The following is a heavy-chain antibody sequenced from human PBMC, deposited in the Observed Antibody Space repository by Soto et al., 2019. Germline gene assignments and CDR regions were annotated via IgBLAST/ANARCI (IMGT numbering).Heavy chain of an antibody. CDR3: ARLEISEYCSSTSCYATRWFDP. V-gene: IGHV4-61*08. CDR2: IYYSGST. J-gene: IGHJ5*02. Sequence: SETLSLPCTVSGGSISGGVHCWIWIRQPPGKGLEWIGYIYYSGSTNYNPSLKSRVTISVDTSKNQFSLKLSSVTAADTAVYYCARLEISEYCSSTSCYATRWFDPWGQGTLVTVSS. CDR1: GGSISGGVHC. D-gene: IGHD2-2*01.